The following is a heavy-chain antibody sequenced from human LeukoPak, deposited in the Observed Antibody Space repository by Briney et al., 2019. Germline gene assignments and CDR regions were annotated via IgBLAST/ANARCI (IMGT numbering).Heavy chain of an antibody. D-gene: IGHD3-10*01. V-gene: IGHV3-48*01. Sequence: GGSLRLSCSASGFTFSSYWMNWVRQAPGKGLEWISYISSSSSTKYYADSVKGRFTISRDNAKNSLYLQINSLRAEDTAVYYCARRGDYSNAFDIWGLGTVVTVFS. CDR3: ARRGDYSNAFDI. J-gene: IGHJ3*02. CDR1: GFTFSSYW. CDR2: ISSSSSTK.